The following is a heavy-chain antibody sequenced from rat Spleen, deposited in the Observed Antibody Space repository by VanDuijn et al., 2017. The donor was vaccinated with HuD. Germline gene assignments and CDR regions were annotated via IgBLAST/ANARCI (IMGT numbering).Heavy chain of an antibody. CDR2: ISTGGGNT. CDR1: GFTFSNYD. D-gene: IGHD1-2*01. Sequence: EVQLVESGGDLVQPGGSLNLSCTASGFTFSNYDMAWVRQAPTKGLEWVASISTGGGNTYYRDSVKGRFTISRDNAKSTLYLQMDSLRSEDTATYYCTTRPYYSSLNWFPYWGQGTLVTVSS. CDR3: TTRPYYSSLNWFPY. J-gene: IGHJ3*01. V-gene: IGHV5-25*01.